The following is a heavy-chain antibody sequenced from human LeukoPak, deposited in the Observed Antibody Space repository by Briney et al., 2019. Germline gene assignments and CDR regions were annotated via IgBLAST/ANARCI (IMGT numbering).Heavy chain of an antibody. D-gene: IGHD4-17*01. CDR2: INSDGSSK. CDR3: ARERYGDYGGVDY. V-gene: IGHV3-74*01. Sequence: SGGSLRLSCAASGFTFSSYWMHWVRQAPGKGLVWVSRINSDGSSKSYADSVKGRFTISRDNAKNTLYLQMNSLRAEDTAVYYCARERYGDYGGVDYWGQGTLVTVSS. J-gene: IGHJ4*02. CDR1: GFTFSSYW.